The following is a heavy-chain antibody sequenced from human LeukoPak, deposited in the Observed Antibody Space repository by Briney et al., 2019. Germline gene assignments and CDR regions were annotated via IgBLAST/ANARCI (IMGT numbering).Heavy chain of an antibody. V-gene: IGHV4-39*01. CDR2: IYYSGST. J-gene: IGHJ6*02. CDR3: ARHYYGYGYYYGMYV. Sequence: SETLSLTCTVSGGSISSSSYYWGWTRHPPGKGLEWIGSIYYSGSTYYNPSLKSRVTIYVDTSKNQFSLKLSAVTAADTAVYYCARHYYGYGYYYGMYVWGQGTTVTDSS. CDR1: GGSISSSSYY. D-gene: IGHD3-10*01.